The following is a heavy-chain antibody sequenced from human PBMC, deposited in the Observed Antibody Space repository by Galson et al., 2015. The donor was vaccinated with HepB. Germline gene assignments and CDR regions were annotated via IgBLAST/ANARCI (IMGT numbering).Heavy chain of an antibody. Sequence: SVKVSCKASGYTFTSYGISWVRQAPGQGLEWMGWISAYNGNTNYAQKLQGRVTMTTDTSTSTAYMELRSLRSDDTAVYYCARDGKDVLLWFGESSDAFDIWGQGTMVTVSS. D-gene: IGHD3-10*01. V-gene: IGHV1-18*01. CDR3: ARDGKDVLLWFGESSDAFDI. CDR2: ISAYNGNT. J-gene: IGHJ3*02. CDR1: GYTFTSYG.